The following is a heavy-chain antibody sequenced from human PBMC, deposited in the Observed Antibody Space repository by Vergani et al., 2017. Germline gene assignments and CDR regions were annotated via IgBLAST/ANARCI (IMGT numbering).Heavy chain of an antibody. CDR2: IYSGGST. J-gene: IGHJ6*02. D-gene: IGHD3-10*01. CDR3: AREWFGEFGYYYYGMDV. V-gene: IGHV3-66*01. Sequence: EVQLVESGGGLVQPGGSLRLSCAASGFTVSSNYMSWVRQAPGKGLEWVSVIYSGGSTYYADSVKGRFTISRDNSKNTLYLQMNSLRAEDTAVYYCAREWFGEFGYYYYGMDVWGQGTTVTVSS. CDR1: GFTVSSNY.